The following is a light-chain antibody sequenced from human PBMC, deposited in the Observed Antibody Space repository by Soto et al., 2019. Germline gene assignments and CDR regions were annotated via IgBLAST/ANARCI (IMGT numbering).Light chain of an antibody. J-gene: IGLJ2*01. CDR3: QSYASSLSVV. CDR1: SSNIGAGYD. Sequence: QSVLTQPPSVSGAPGQRVTISCTGSSSNIGAGYDVHWYQHLPGTAPKLLIYGNTNRPSGVPDRFSGSTSGSSASLAITGLQAEDEADYYCQSYASSLSVVFGGGTKLTVL. V-gene: IGLV1-40*01. CDR2: GNT.